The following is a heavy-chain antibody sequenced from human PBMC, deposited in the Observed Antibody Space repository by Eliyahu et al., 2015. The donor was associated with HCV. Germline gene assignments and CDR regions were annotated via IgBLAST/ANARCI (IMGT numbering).Heavy chain of an antibody. CDR1: GASIGXSPYY. J-gene: IGHJ4*02. CDR2: LFYSGST. D-gene: IGHD1-7*01. CDR3: VRHMPLXELLGFDS. Sequence: QLQLLESGPGLLKPSETLSLTCTVXGASIGXSPYYWGWXRQPPGTGLXWIGSLFYSGSTSYNPSLKSRVTISGDTSNNHFSLKMFAVTAADTALYYCVRHMPLXELLGFDSWGQGALVTVS. V-gene: IGHV4-39*01.